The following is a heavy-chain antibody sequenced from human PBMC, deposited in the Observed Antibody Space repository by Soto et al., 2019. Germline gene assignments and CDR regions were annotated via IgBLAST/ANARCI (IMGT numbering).Heavy chain of an antibody. Sequence: ASVKVSCKASGYNFMPYGVNWVRQAPGQGLEWMGWISPWKGNTNYAQSFQGRVTMTTDTSTGTAYMELRSLTSDDTAVYYCARDLDPSGSYYTDYWGPGTLVTVSS. V-gene: IGHV1-18*04. CDR3: ARDLDPSGSYYTDY. J-gene: IGHJ4*02. CDR2: ISPWKGNT. D-gene: IGHD3-10*01. CDR1: GYNFMPYG.